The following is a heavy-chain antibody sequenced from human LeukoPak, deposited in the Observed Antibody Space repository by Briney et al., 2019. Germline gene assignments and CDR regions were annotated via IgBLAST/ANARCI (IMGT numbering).Heavy chain of an antibody. CDR1: GGSFSNYY. V-gene: IGHV4-59*01. CDR2: IYYSGTT. CDR3: ARSLGYYAYYLDS. D-gene: IGHD3-22*01. J-gene: IGHJ4*02. Sequence: SETLSLTCAVYGGSFSNYYWNWIRQPPGKGLEWIGYIYYSGTTDYSPSLKSRVTISVDTSKNQFSLKLSSVTAADTAVYYCARSLGYYAYYLDSWGQGTLVTVSS.